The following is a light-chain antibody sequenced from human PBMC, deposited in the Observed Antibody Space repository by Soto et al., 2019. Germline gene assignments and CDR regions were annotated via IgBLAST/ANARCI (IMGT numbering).Light chain of an antibody. J-gene: IGKJ4*01. V-gene: IGKV3-11*01. CDR1: HSVSNY. CDR2: DAS. CDR3: QQRSHGLT. Sequence: EIVLTQSPGTLSLSPGERATLSCRASHSVSNYVAWYQQRPGQAPRLLIYDASNRATGIPARFSGSGSGTDFTLTISSLEPEDFAVYYCQQRSHGLTFGGGTKVDI.